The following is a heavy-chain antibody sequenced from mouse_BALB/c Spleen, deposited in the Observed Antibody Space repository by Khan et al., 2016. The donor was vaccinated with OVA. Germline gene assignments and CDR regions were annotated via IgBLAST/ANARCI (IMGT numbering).Heavy chain of an antibody. CDR1: GYTFTSYW. CDR2: IYPGSGST. Sequence: LQQPGSELVRPGASVKLSCKASGYTFTSYWMHWVKQRPGQGLEWIGAIYPGSGSTNYDEKFKSKATLTVDTSSSTAYMQLSSLTSEDSAVYYCTRWSYWFAYWGQGTLVTVSA. CDR3: TRWSYWFAY. D-gene: IGHD2-12*01. J-gene: IGHJ3*01. V-gene: IGHV1S22*01.